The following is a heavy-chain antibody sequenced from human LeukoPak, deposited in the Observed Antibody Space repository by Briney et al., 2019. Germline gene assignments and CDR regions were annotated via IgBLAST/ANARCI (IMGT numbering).Heavy chain of an antibody. V-gene: IGHV4-59*01. Sequence: PSETLSLTCTVSGGSITSYYWSWIRQPPGKGLEWIGYTHYSGSTDYNPSLKSRVTISVDTSNNQFSLILTSVAAADTAVYYCARTYSSGAFDIWGQGTMVTVSS. D-gene: IGHD6-25*01. CDR3: ARTYSSGAFDI. CDR1: GGSITSYY. CDR2: THYSGST. J-gene: IGHJ3*02.